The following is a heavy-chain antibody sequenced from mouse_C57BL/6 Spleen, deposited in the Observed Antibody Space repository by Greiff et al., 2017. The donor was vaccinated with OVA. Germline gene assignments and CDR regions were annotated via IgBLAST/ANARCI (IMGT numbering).Heavy chain of an antibody. Sequence: QVQLQQPGAELVKPGASVKMSCKASGYTFTSYWITWVKQRPGQGLEWIGDIHPGSGSTNYNEKFKSKATLTVDKSSSTAYMQLSSLTSEDSAVYNSARTSLVATHYFDYWGQGTTLTVSS. CDR2: IHPGSGST. CDR3: ARTSLVATHYFDY. D-gene: IGHD1-1*01. V-gene: IGHV1-55*01. J-gene: IGHJ2*01. CDR1: GYTFTSYW.